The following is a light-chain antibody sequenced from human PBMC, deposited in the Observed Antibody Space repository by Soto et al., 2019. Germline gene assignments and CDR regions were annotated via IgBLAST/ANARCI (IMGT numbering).Light chain of an antibody. V-gene: IGLV2-14*01. CDR1: SSDVGAYNF. Sequence: VLTQPASVSGSPGQSITISCTGTSSDVGAYNFVSWYQQHPGKAPKLIFYEVSNRPPGLSDRFSGSKSGTTASLTMSGLQAEDEADYFCSSYTTNKTLLFGGGTK. CDR2: EVS. CDR3: SSYTTNKTLL. J-gene: IGLJ2*01.